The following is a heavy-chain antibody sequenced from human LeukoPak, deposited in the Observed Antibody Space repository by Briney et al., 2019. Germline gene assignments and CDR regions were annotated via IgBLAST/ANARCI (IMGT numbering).Heavy chain of an antibody. J-gene: IGHJ4*02. D-gene: IGHD3-22*01. CDR3: ARGESYHYDSCGYYY. Sequence: PSETLSLTCAVYGGSFSGYYWSWIRQPPGKGLEWIGEINHSGSTNYNPSLKSRVTISVDTSKNQFSLKLSSVTAADTAVYYCARGESYHYDSCGYYYWGQGTLVTVSS. V-gene: IGHV4-34*01. CDR2: INHSGST. CDR1: GGSFSGYY.